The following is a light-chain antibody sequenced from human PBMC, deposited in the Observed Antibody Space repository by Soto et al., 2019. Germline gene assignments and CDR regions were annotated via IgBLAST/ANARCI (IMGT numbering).Light chain of an antibody. V-gene: IGKV3-20*01. Sequence: EIVLTQAPGTLSLSPGERATLSCRASQSVSSNYLAWYQQKPGQAPRLLLYGASSRATGIPDRFSGSGSGTDFTLTIIRLDPEDVAVYYCQQYGSSRTFGQGTKVEIK. CDR3: QQYGSSRT. J-gene: IGKJ1*01. CDR2: GAS. CDR1: QSVSSNY.